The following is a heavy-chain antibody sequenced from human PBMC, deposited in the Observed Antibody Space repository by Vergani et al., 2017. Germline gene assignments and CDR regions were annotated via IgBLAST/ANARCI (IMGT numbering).Heavy chain of an antibody. Sequence: VQLLESGGGLVQPGGSLRLSCAASGFTFSSYGMHWVRQAPGKGLEWVAVISYDGSNKYYADSVKGRFTISRDNSKNTLYLQMNSLRAEDTAVYYCAKVYYYDSSGYFERRYYFDYWGQGTLVTVSS. V-gene: IGHV3-30*18. CDR2: ISYDGSNK. J-gene: IGHJ4*02. D-gene: IGHD3-22*01. CDR1: GFTFSSYG. CDR3: AKVYYYDSSGYFERRYYFDY.